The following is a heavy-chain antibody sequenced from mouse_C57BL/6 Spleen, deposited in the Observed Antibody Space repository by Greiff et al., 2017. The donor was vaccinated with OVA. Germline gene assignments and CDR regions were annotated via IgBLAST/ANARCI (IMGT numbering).Heavy chain of an antibody. CDR2: ISDGGSYT. V-gene: IGHV5-4*03. CDR1: GFTFSSYA. Sequence: EVKLVESGGGLVKPGGSLKLSCAASGFTFSSYAMSWVRQTPEKRLEWVATISDGGSYTYYPDNVKGRFTISRDNAKNNLYLQMSHLKSEDTAKYCGAKDLGRLGPLDYWGQGTPLTVSS. CDR3: AKDLGRLGPLDY. J-gene: IGHJ2*01. D-gene: IGHD4-1*01.